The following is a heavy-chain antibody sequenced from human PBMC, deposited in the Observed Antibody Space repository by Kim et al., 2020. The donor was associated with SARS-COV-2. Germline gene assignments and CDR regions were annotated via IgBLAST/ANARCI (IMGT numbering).Heavy chain of an antibody. CDR1: GFTFSSYG. Sequence: GGSLRLSCVASGFTFSSYGMHWVRRAPGKGLEWVAVISYDGSNKYYADSVKGRFTISRDNSKNTLYLQMNSLRAEDTAVYYCAKDFGSSMDYWGQGTLVTVSS. CDR3: AKDFGSSMDY. J-gene: IGHJ4*02. D-gene: IGHD6-6*01. CDR2: ISYDGSNK. V-gene: IGHV3-30*18.